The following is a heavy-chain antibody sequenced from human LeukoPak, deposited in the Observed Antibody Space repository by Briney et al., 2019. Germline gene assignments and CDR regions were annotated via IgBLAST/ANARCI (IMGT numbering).Heavy chain of an antibody. CDR3: ARDSPPI. J-gene: IGHJ3*02. CDR1: GGSVSSSY. CDR2: IYYSGST. V-gene: IGHV4-59*02. Sequence: SETLSLTCTVSGGSVSSSYWSRIRQSPGKGLEWVGYIYYSGSTNYNPSLKSRVTISIDTSKNQFSLKLSSVTAADTGVYYCARDSPPIWGQGTLVTVSS.